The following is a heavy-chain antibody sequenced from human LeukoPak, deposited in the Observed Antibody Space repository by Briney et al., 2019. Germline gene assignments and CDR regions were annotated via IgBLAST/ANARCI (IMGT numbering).Heavy chain of an antibody. J-gene: IGHJ6*02. Sequence: ASVKVSCKASGYTFTGYYMHWMRQAPGQGLEWMGWINPNSGGTNYAQKFQGWVTMTTDTSTSTAYMELRSLRSDDTAVYYCARERYQLLVPYYYYGMDVWGQGTTVTVSS. CDR1: GYTFTGYY. D-gene: IGHD2-2*01. CDR3: ARERYQLLVPYYYYGMDV. V-gene: IGHV1-2*04. CDR2: INPNSGGT.